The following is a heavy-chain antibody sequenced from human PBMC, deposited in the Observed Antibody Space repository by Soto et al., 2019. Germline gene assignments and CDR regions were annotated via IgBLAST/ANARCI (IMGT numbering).Heavy chain of an antibody. CDR3: ARHSQWYGTPGWFDP. CDR2: IYYSGST. Sequence: KPSETLSLTCTVSGGSISSSSYYWGWIRQPPGKGLEWIGSIYYSGSTYYNPSLKSRVTISVDTSKNQFSLKLSSVTAADTAVYYCARHSQWYGTPGWFDPWGQGTLVTVSS. CDR1: GGSISSSSYY. D-gene: IGHD3-10*01. V-gene: IGHV4-39*01. J-gene: IGHJ5*02.